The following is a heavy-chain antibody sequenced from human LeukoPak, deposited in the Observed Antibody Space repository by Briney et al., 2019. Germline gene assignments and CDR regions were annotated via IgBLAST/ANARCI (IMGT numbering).Heavy chain of an antibody. J-gene: IGHJ1*01. Sequence: GGPLRLSCSASGXTFSSYAMHWVRQAPGKGLEYVSGISTNGGSTYYADSVKGRFTISRDNSKNTLDLQMYSLRAEDTAVYYCAKEPTSYSSGWYFHHWGQGTLVTVSS. CDR2: ISTNGGST. CDR3: AKEPTSYSSGWYFHH. V-gene: IGHV3-64*04. D-gene: IGHD6-25*01. CDR1: GXTFSSYA.